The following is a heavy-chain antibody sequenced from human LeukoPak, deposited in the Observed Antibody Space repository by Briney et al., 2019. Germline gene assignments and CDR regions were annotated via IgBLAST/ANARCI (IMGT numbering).Heavy chain of an antibody. CDR3: ARDRAGTTRVYYYYYMDV. CDR2: ISAYNGNT. D-gene: IGHD1-1*01. V-gene: IGHV1-18*01. CDR1: GYTFTSYG. Sequence: ASVKVSCKASGYTFTSYGISWVRQAPGQGLEWMGWISAYNGNTNYAQKLQGRVTMTTDTSTSTAYMELRSLRSDDTAVYYCARDRAGTTRVYYYYYMDVWGKGTTVTVSS. J-gene: IGHJ6*03.